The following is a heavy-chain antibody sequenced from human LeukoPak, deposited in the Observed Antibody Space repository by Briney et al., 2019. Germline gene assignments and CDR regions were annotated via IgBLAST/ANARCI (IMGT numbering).Heavy chain of an antibody. Sequence: SVKVSCKASGGTFSSYAISWVRQAPGQGLEWMGGVIPIFGTANYAQKFQGRVTITTDESTSTAYMELSSLRSEDTAVYYCASESTMVRGVTTFDYWGQGTLVTVSS. V-gene: IGHV1-69*05. D-gene: IGHD3-10*01. J-gene: IGHJ4*02. CDR1: GGTFSSYA. CDR3: ASESTMVRGVTTFDY. CDR2: VIPIFGTA.